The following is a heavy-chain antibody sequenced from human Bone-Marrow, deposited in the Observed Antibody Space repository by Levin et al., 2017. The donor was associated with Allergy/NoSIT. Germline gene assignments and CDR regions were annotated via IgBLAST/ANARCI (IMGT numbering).Heavy chain of an antibody. CDR2: IKSDGSNI. CDR3: AQGEMATAPEY. D-gene: IGHD5-24*01. V-gene: IGHV3-74*01. Sequence: GGSLRLSCVASGFTLTTYWMNWVRQAPGKGLVWVSRIKSDGSNIKYADCGKGRFTISRDSAKNTLFLQMNSLRGDDTAVYYCAQGEMATAPEYWGQGTLVTVSS. CDR1: GFTLTTYW. J-gene: IGHJ4*02.